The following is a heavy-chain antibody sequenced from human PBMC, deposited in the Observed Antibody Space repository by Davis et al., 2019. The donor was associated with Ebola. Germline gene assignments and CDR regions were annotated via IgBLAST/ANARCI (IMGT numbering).Heavy chain of an antibody. J-gene: IGHJ4*02. CDR1: GGSIGTYA. CDR2: IYSSGST. D-gene: IGHD7-27*01. CDR3: GRDYWGSVDY. Sequence: MPGGSLRLSCTVSGGSIGTYAWSWIRQPPGKGLEWIGYIYSSGSTVYNPPLKSRLTMSVDTSKNQFSLKLSSVTAADTAVYYCGRDYWGSVDYWGQGTLVTVSS. V-gene: IGHV4-59*13.